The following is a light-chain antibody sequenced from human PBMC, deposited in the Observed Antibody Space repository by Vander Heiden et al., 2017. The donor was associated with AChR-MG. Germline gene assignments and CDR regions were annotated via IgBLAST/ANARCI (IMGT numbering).Light chain of an antibody. J-gene: IGLJ3*02. Sequence: QSALTQPASVSGSPGQPITISCTGTSSDVGGYNYGAWYQQHPGKAPKLMIYDVSNRPSGVSNRFSGSKSGNTASRTISGLQAEDEADYYCSSYTSSSTLWVFGGGTKLTVL. V-gene: IGLV2-14*03. CDR1: SSDVGGYNY. CDR3: SSYTSSSTLWV. CDR2: DVS.